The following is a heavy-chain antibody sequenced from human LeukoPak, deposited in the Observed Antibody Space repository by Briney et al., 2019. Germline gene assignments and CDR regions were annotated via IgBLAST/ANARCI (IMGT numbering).Heavy chain of an antibody. D-gene: IGHD3-10*01. V-gene: IGHV1-3*01. CDR3: ARELSGGYYYGMDV. CDR2: ISAGNGNT. CDR1: GYTFTSYA. J-gene: IGHJ6*02. Sequence: ASVKVSCKASGYTFTSYAMHWVRQAPGQRLEWMGWISAGNGNTKYSQKFQGRVTITRDTSASTAYMELSSLRSEDTAVYYCARELSGGYYYGMDVWGQGTTVTVSS.